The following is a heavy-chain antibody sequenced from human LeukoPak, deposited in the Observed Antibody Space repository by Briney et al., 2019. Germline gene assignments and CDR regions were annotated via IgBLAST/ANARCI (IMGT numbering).Heavy chain of an antibody. CDR2: INHSGST. CDR3: ARGNGYRYVHYFDY. Sequence: PGGSLRLSCAASGFTFSSYWMSWVRQAPGKGLEWIGEINHSGSTNYNPSLKSRVTISVDTSKNQFSLKLSSVTAADTAVYYCARGNGYRYVHYFDYWGQGTLVTVSS. J-gene: IGHJ4*02. D-gene: IGHD5-18*01. V-gene: IGHV4-34*01. CDR1: GFTFSSYW.